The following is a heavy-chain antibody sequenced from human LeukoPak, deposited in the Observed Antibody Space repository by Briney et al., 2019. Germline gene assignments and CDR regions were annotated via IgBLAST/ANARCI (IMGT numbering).Heavy chain of an antibody. CDR2: IWSDGSYK. Sequence: GGSLRLSCAASGFTFSSYGFHWVRQAPGKGGEGVAVIWSDGSYKYYADSVKGRFTISRDDSKNTLYLQMNSLRAEDTAVYYCARDFSLQLFDYWGQGTLVTVFS. J-gene: IGHJ4*02. CDR3: ARDFSLQLFDY. V-gene: IGHV3-33*01. D-gene: IGHD5-24*01. CDR1: GFTFSSYG.